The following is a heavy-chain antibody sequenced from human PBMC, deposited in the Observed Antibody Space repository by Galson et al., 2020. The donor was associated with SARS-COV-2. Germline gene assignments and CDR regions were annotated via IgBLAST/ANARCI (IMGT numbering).Heavy chain of an antibody. D-gene: IGHD3-22*01. J-gene: IGHJ4*02. CDR1: GFTFSSSA. CDR3: ARETDDDSSSWYEY. Sequence: GGSLRLSCAASGFTFSSSAMHWVRQAPGKGLEWVAIISYDGTTIYKSDSVKGRFTISRDISKNILYLQMNRLRPEDTGVYYCARETDDDSSSWYEYWGQGTLVTVSP. V-gene: IGHV3-30*04. CDR2: ISYDGTTI.